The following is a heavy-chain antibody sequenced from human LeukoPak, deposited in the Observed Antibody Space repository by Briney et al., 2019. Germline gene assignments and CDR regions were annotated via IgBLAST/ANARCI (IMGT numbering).Heavy chain of an antibody. CDR1: GFTFSSYT. J-gene: IGHJ4*02. CDR2: ITTGDGNT. CDR3: AKDGGLWVSAHWGDS. V-gene: IGHV3-23*01. Sequence: GGSLRLSCTASGFTFSSYTMTWVRQAPGKGLKWVSTITTGDGNTYYADSVKGRFTVSRDDSKNTLYLQMDSLRAEDTAVYYCAKDGGLWVSAHWGDSWGRGTLVTVSS. D-gene: IGHD7-27*01.